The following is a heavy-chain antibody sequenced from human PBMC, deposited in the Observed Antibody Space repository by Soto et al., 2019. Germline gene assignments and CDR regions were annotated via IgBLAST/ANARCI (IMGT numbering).Heavy chain of an antibody. Sequence: GGSLRLSCAASGFTFSDHYMDWVRQAPGKGLEWVGRTRNKANSFTTEYAASVKGRFTISRDESKNSLYLQMNSLKTEDTAVYFCARGSSGYYYFDYWGQGTLVTVSS. D-gene: IGHD3-22*01. CDR2: TRNKANSFTT. CDR1: GFTFSDHY. CDR3: ARGSSGYYYFDY. V-gene: IGHV3-72*01. J-gene: IGHJ4*02.